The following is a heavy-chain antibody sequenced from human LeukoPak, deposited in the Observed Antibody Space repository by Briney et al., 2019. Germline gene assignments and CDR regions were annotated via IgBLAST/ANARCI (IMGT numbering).Heavy chain of an antibody. CDR1: GFTFNTNW. J-gene: IGHJ4*02. V-gene: IGHV3-74*01. CDR2: INGDGSTT. D-gene: IGHD3-10*02. Sequence: GGSLRLSCAASGFTFNTNWMHWVRQAPGKGLVWVSCINGDGSTTTYADSVKDRFTVSRDNAKNTVYLQINNLRPEDTAVYYCARDRYYVPDNWGQGALVTVSS. CDR3: ARDRYYVPDN.